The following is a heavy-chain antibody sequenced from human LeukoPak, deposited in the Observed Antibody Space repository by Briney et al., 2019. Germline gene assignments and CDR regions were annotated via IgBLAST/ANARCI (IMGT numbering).Heavy chain of an antibody. CDR2: IYTSGST. J-gene: IGHJ4*02. CDR1: GGSISSYY. D-gene: IGHD3-3*01. CDR3: ARHASILGVAHYFDY. V-gene: IGHV4-4*09. Sequence: PSETLSLTCTVSGGSISSYYWSWIRQPPGKGLEWIGYIYTSGSTNYNPSLKSRVTISVDTSKNQFSLKLSSVTAADTAVYYCARHASILGVAHYFDYWGQGTLVTVSS.